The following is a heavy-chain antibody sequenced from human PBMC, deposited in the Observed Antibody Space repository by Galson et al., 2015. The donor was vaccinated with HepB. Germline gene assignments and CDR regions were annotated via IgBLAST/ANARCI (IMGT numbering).Heavy chain of an antibody. D-gene: IGHD6-6*01. CDR2: ISDDGGNK. V-gene: IGHV3-30*01. CDR1: GFTFSGYP. CDR3: ARGRLYSSSSYFDS. J-gene: IGHJ4*02. Sequence: SMRLSCAASGFTFSGYPMHWVRRAPGKGLDWVAVISDDGGNKYYADSVKGRLTIARDNSMNTLYLQMNSLRTEDTAVYYCARGRLYSSSSYFDSWGQGTPVTVSS.